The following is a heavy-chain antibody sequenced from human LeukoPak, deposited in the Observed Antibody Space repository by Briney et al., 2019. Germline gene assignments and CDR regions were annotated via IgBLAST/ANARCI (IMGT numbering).Heavy chain of an antibody. Sequence: PSETLSLTCAVYGGSFSGYYWSWIRQPPGKGLEWIGEINHSGSTNYNPSLKSRVTISVDTSKNQFSLKLSSVTAADTAVYYCARLRATYYYDSRGAFDIWGQGTMVTVSS. CDR3: ARLRATYYYDSRGAFDI. CDR2: INHSGST. D-gene: IGHD3-22*01. V-gene: IGHV4-34*01. CDR1: GGSFSGYY. J-gene: IGHJ3*02.